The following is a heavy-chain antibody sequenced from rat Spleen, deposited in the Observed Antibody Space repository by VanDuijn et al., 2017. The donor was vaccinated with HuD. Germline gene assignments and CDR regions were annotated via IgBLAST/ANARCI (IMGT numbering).Heavy chain of an antibody. CDR2: INFDGSST. V-gene: IGHV5-46*01. D-gene: IGHD4-3*01. Sequence: EVQLVESGGGLVQPGRSMKLSCAASGFTFSSFPMAWVRQTPTKGLEWVATINFDGSSTYYRDSVRGRFSISRDNAQNTLYLQMNKLGSEDTAIYFCAREELGVRDWGQGVMVTVSS. CDR1: GFTFSSFP. CDR3: AREELGVRD. J-gene: IGHJ2*01.